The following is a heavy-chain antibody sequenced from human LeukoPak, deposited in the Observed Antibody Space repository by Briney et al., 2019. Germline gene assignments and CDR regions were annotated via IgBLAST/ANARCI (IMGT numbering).Heavy chain of an antibody. Sequence: PGGSLRLSCAASGFTFSNAWMSWVRQAPGKGLEWVGRIKSKTDGGTTDYAAPVKGRFTISRDDSKNTLYLQMNSLKTEDTAVYYCTTSITMVRGLFDYWGQGTLVTVSS. D-gene: IGHD3-10*01. CDR2: IKSKTDGGTT. CDR1: GFTFSNAW. J-gene: IGHJ4*02. CDR3: TTSITMVRGLFDY. V-gene: IGHV3-15*01.